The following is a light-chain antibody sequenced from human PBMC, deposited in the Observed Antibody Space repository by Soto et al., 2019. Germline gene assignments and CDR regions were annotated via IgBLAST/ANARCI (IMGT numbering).Light chain of an antibody. Sequence: DIQMTQSPFSLSAYVGDRVTITCRASQSISNYLNWYQQRPGEAPKLLIYAISNLRSGVPSRFSGSGSGTDFTLTVSSLQPEDFATYYCQQSYNAPRTFGQGTQVEIK. CDR3: QQSYNAPRT. J-gene: IGKJ2*01. V-gene: IGKV1-39*01. CDR2: AIS. CDR1: QSISNY.